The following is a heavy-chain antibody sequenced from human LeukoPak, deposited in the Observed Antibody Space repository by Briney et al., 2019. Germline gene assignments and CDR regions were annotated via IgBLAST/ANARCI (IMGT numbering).Heavy chain of an antibody. D-gene: IGHD3-10*01. CDR3: AKLPYASGSQNHYFDF. CDR1: GFTFSNYA. V-gene: IGHV3-23*01. J-gene: IGHJ4*02. CDR2: IRGSGEAT. Sequence: GGSLRLSCAASGFTFSNYAMSWVRQAPGKGLEWVSAIRGSGEATYYTDSVKGRFTMSRDNSKNTLYLQMNSLRAEDTAVYYCAKLPYASGSQNHYFDFWGQGTLVTVSS.